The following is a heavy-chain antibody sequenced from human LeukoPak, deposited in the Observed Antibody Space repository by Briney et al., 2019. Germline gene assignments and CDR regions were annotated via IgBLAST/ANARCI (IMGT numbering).Heavy chain of an antibody. V-gene: IGHV3-7*01. Sequence: GGSLRLSCAASGFTFSSYWMSWVRQAPGKGLEWVANMKQDGSEKYYVDSVKGRFTISRDNAKNSLYLQMNSLRAEDTAVYYCARDLTDYGDFISYWGQGTLVTVSS. CDR2: MKQDGSEK. J-gene: IGHJ4*02. CDR1: GFTFSSYW. D-gene: IGHD4-17*01. CDR3: ARDLTDYGDFISY.